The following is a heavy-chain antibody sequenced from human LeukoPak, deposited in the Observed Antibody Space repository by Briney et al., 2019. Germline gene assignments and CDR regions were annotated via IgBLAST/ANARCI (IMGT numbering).Heavy chain of an antibody. CDR2: ISAAGDT. J-gene: IGHJ4*02. CDR3: VALGDRIY. Sequence: PGGSLRLSCAASGFTFSSYDMHWVRQAAGKGLEWVSAISAAGDTYYLDSVKGRFTISRENAKISLYLQMNSLRAGDTAVYYCVALGDRIYWGQGTLVTVPS. D-gene: IGHD2-21*02. CDR1: GFTFSSYD. V-gene: IGHV3-13*01.